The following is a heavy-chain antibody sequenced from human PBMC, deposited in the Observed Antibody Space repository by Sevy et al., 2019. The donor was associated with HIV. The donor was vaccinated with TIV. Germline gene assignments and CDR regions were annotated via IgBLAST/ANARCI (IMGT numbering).Heavy chain of an antibody. CDR1: GFTFSSYW. CDR2: INQDGSGK. Sequence: GGSLRLSCAGSGFTFSSYWMSWVRQAPGKGLEWVANINQDGSGKNYVDSVKGRFTISRDNAKNSLYLQMNSLRAEDTAGYYGARDPFSKADYWGQGTLVTVSS. J-gene: IGHJ4*02. V-gene: IGHV3-7*01. D-gene: IGHD4-4*01. CDR3: ARDPFSKADY.